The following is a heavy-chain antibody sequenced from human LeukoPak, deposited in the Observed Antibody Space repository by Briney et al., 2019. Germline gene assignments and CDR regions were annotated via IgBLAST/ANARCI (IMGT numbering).Heavy chain of an antibody. D-gene: IGHD2-2*02. CDR2: INPNSGGT. V-gene: IGHV1-2*02. CDR1: GYTFTGYY. CDR3: ARSLYCSSTSCYTFDY. J-gene: IGHJ4*02. Sequence: GASVKVSCKASGYTFTGYYMHWVRQAPGQGLEWMGWINPNSGGTNYAQKSQGRVTMTRDTSISTAYMELSRLRSDDTAVYYCARSLYCSSTSCYTFDYWGQGTLVTVSS.